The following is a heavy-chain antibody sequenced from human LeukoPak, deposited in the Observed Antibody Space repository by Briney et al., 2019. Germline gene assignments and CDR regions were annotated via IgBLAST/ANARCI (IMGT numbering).Heavy chain of an antibody. D-gene: IGHD6-13*01. CDR1: GGSISTYY. J-gene: IGHJ4*02. CDR3: ARGVYIAAAQYGF. Sequence: SETLSLTCTVSGGSISTYYWNWIRQPPGKGLEWIGYIYYSGATNYDPSLKSRVTISVDTSKNQFSLKLSSVTAADTAVYYCARGVYIAAAQYGFWGQGTLVTVSS. V-gene: IGHV4-59*01. CDR2: IYYSGAT.